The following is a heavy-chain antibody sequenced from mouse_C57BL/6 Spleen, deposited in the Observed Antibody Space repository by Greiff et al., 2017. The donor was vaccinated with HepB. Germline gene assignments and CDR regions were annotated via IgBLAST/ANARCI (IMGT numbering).Heavy chain of an antibody. V-gene: IGHV1-50*01. J-gene: IGHJ4*01. CDR3: ASPDY. CDR2: IDPSDSYT. CDR1: GYTFTSYW. Sequence: VQLQQPGAELVKPGASVKLSCKASGYTFTSYWMQWVKQRPGQGLEWIGEIDPSDSYTNSNQKFKGKATLTVDTSSSTAYMQLSSLTSEDSAVYYCASPDYWGQGTSVTVSS.